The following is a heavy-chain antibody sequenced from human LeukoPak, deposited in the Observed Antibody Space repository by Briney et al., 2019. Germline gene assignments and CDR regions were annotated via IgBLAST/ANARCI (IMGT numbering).Heavy chain of an antibody. Sequence: GKSLRLSCAASGFTFRSYAIHWVRQAPGKGLEWVAFISWDGTIKYYADSVKGRFSISRDNSKNTLSLQMNSLRGEDTALYYCARDRSQRYSTDYWGQGTLVTVSS. V-gene: IGHV3-30-3*01. D-gene: IGHD2-15*01. CDR1: GFTFRSYA. CDR3: ARDRSQRYSTDY. J-gene: IGHJ4*02. CDR2: ISWDGTIK.